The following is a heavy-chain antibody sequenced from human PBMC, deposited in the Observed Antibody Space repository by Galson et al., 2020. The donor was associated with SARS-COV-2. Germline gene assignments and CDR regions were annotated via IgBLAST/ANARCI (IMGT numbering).Heavy chain of an antibody. CDR1: GFSFGSSW. J-gene: IGHJ6*03. CDR2: IDQNGSEK. Sequence: GESLKTSCGASGFSFGSSWMSWVRQAPGKGLEWVANIDQNGSEKYYVDSVKGRFTIARDNAKNSLYLQMNSLRAEDTAVYYCARDTWSIKQWLVSRHYMAVWGKGTTVTISS. V-gene: IGHV3-7*01. CDR3: ARDTWSIKQWLVSRHYMAV. D-gene: IGHD6-19*01.